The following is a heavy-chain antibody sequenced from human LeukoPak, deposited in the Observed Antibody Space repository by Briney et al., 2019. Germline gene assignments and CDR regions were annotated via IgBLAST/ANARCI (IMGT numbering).Heavy chain of an antibody. CDR2: ITSSSSHI. V-gene: IGHV3-21*01. CDR1: RFTLSSYS. D-gene: IGHD4-17*01. J-gene: IGHJ4*02. CDR3: ARVRATVTPFDY. Sequence: GGSLILSCAASRFTLSSYSMSWVRQAPGKGLQWVSSITSSSSHIYYADPVKGRFTISRDNAKNSLYLQMNSLRAEDTAVYYCARVRATVTPFDYWGQGTLVTVSS.